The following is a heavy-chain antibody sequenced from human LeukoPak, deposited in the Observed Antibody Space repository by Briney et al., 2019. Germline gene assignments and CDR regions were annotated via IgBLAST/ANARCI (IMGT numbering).Heavy chain of an antibody. CDR1: GYTFTGYN. V-gene: IGHV1-2*02. J-gene: IGHJ3*01. Sequence: ASVKISCSCSGYTFTGYNMHWGRHAPGQGLEWMGWINPNSGGTNYVQRCYGRVTMSRGTSITTEHMWLSRLRYDDTGVYFCVRDRNPIGQWLVYNVFDVWGQGTMVSVS. CDR3: VRDRNPIGQWLVYNVFDV. D-gene: IGHD6-19*01. CDR2: INPNSGGT.